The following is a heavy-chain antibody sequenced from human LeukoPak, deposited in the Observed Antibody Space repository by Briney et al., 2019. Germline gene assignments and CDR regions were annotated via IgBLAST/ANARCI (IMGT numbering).Heavy chain of an antibody. J-gene: IGHJ3*02. Sequence: GGSLRLSCAASGFTFSDYYMSWIRQAPGKGLEWVSYISSSGSTIYYADSVKGRFTISRDNAKNSLYLQMNSLRAEDTALYYCAKDLQWELRGDAFDIWGQGTMVTVSS. D-gene: IGHD1-26*01. CDR1: GFTFSDYY. V-gene: IGHV3-11*01. CDR3: AKDLQWELRGDAFDI. CDR2: ISSSGSTI.